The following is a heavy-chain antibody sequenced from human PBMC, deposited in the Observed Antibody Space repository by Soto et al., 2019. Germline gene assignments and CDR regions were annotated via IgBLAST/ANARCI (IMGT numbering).Heavy chain of an antibody. CDR2: ISSSSSTI. V-gene: IGHV3-48*02. CDR3: ANNPGDPCY. J-gene: IGHJ4*02. D-gene: IGHD7-27*01. Sequence: DVQLVESGGGLVQPGGSLRLSCAASGFTFSSYSMNWVRQAPGKGLEWGSYISSSSSTIYYEDSVMGRFTISRDNAKNSLYLQMNSLRDEDTAVYYCANNPGDPCYWGQGTLVTGSS. CDR1: GFTFSSYS.